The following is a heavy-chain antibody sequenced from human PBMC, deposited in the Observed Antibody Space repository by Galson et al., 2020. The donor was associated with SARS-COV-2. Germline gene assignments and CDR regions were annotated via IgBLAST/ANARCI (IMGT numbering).Heavy chain of an antibody. V-gene: IGHV4-38-2*02. CDR3: ATYSVVVVAPTPLRADY. Sequence: SETLSLTCTASGYSIRSGYFWGWIRQPTGKGLEWMGRIYHSGSPYYNPSLKSRVTISVDTSKNQFSLKLSSVTAADTAVYYCATYSVVVVAPTPLRADYWGQGTLVTVSS. CDR1: GYSIRSGYF. J-gene: IGHJ4*02. CDR2: IYHSGSP. D-gene: IGHD2-15*01.